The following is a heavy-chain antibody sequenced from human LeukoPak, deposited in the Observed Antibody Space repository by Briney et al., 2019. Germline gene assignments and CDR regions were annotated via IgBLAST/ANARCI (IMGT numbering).Heavy chain of an antibody. D-gene: IGHD6-13*01. CDR1: GYTFTGYY. V-gene: IGHV1-2*02. Sequence: EASVKVSCKASGYTFTGYYMHWVRQAPGQGLEWMGWINPNSGGTNYAQKFQGRVTMTRDTSISTAYMELSRLRSDDTAVYYCARSSVAAAGNDYWGQGTLVTVSS. CDR3: ARSSVAAAGNDY. J-gene: IGHJ4*02. CDR2: INPNSGGT.